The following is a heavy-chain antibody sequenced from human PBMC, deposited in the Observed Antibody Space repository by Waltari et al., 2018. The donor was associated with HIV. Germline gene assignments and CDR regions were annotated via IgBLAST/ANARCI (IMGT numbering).Heavy chain of an antibody. J-gene: IGHJ6*02. D-gene: IGHD1-1*01. CDR3: TRYKWPGRGYYYGLDV. V-gene: IGHV4-34*01. CDR2: INHRGYT. CDR1: GDSFNAYN. Sequence: QVQLHQWGAGLLKPSETLSLTCAVYGDSFNAYNWNWIRQSPGKGLEWIGDINHRGYTHYHPSLTGRVSMSVDTSKNQVSLRLTSVTAADTAVYYCTRYKWPGRGYYYGLDVWGQGTTVVVS.